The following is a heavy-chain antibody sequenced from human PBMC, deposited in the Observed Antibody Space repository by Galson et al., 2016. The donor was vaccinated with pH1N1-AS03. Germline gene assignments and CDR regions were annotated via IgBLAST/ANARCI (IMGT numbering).Heavy chain of an antibody. CDR2: ISNDGRNV. CDR3: ARRNPNPNFAIWYQHDYGMDV. D-gene: IGHD2-2*01. J-gene: IGHJ6*02. CDR1: GLTFSMSY. Sequence: SLRLSCAASGLTFSMSYIHWVRPAPGKGLEWVSRISNDGRNVRYADFVRGRFAVSRDNAKNTVFLQMNSLRADDTAVYFCARRNPNPNFAIWYQHDYGMDVWGQGTTVTVSS. V-gene: IGHV3-74*01.